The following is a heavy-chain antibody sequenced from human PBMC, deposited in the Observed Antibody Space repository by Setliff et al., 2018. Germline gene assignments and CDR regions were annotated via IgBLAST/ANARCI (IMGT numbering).Heavy chain of an antibody. CDR1: GYILNSYG. CDR3: ARINFYVSSGHYYAPDY. CDR2: INNYNTNT. D-gene: IGHD3-22*01. J-gene: IGHJ4*02. V-gene: IGHV1-18*01. Sequence: ASVKVSCKASGYILNSYGITWVRQAPGQGLEWMGWINNYNTNTNYAQKLQGRVAMTTDTSTSTAYMELRSLRSDDSAVYYCARINFYVSSGHYYAPDYWGQGTLVTAPQ.